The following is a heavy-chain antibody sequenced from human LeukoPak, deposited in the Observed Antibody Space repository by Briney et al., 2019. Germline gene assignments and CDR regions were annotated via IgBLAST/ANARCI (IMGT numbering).Heavy chain of an antibody. CDR2: ISAGCVNT. CDR3: AKDPVHLSRSFDN. V-gene: IGHV3-23*01. J-gene: IGHJ4*02. D-gene: IGHD6-6*01. CDR1: GFRFGVFA. Sequence: SGGSLRLSCTASGFRFGVFAMIWVRQAPGRGLEWVSCISAGCVNTHYADRVKGRFTVSRDNSKSSMYLQMDSLRVEDTAVYFCAKDPVHLSRSFDNWGQGTLVSVSA.